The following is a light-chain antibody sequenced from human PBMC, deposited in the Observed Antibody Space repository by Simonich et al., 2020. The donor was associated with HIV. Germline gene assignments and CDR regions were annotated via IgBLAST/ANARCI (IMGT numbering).Light chain of an antibody. CDR3: AAWDDSLNGVV. CDR2: SNN. Sequence: QSALTQPPSASGSPGQSVTISCTGTSRDIGAFNYVSWYQQLPGTAPKLLIYSNNQRPSGVPDRFSGSKSGTSASLAISGLQSEDEADYYCAAWDDSLNGVVFGGGTKLSVL. J-gene: IGLJ2*01. V-gene: IGLV1-44*01. CDR1: SRDIGAFNY.